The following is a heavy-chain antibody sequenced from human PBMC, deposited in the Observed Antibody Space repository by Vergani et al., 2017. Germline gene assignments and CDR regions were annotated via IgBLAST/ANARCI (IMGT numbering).Heavy chain of an antibody. CDR3: ARQSEFDY. J-gene: IGHJ4*02. Sequence: EVQLVPSGAEVKTPGASLKTSCKGSGYCFTSYWIGWVRQMPGKGLEWMGIIYPGDSDTRYSPSFQGQVTISAAKSISTASLQWSSLKASDPAMCYCARQSEFDYWGQGTLVTGSA. V-gene: IGHV5-51*01. CDR2: IYPGDSDT. CDR1: GYCFTSYW.